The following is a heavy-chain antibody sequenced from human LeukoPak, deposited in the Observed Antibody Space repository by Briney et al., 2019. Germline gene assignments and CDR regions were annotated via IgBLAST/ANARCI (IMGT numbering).Heavy chain of an antibody. V-gene: IGHV4-38-2*02. D-gene: IGHD2-2*01. Sequence: SETLSLTCIVSGYSISSGYYWGWIRQSPGKGLEWIGSVYQSGSTYYNPSLRGRVTISIDTSKNQFSLKLSSVTAADTAVYYCARDNTLGYCSSTSCPHPGGAFDIWGQGTMVTVSS. CDR2: VYQSGST. CDR1: GYSISSGYY. J-gene: IGHJ3*02. CDR3: ARDNTLGYCSSTSCPHPGGAFDI.